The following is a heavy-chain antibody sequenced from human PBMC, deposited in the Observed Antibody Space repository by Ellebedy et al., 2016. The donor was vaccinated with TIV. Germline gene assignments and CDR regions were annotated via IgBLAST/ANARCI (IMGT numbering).Heavy chain of an antibody. CDR2: VLPALGTA. Sequence: AASVKVSCKLSGDTFNIYAISWLRQAPGQGLEWMGAVLPALGTANYAQKFQGRLTITSDGSAGTAYMELRGLVFEDTAVYYCARPYGSGRSLGAFDNWGQGTPVTVSS. V-gene: IGHV1-69*13. J-gene: IGHJ3*02. CDR3: ARPYGSGRSLGAFDN. D-gene: IGHD3-10*01. CDR1: GDTFNIYA.